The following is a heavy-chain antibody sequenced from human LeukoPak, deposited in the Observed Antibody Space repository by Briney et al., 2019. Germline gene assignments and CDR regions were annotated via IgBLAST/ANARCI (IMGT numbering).Heavy chain of an antibody. D-gene: IGHD4-17*01. Sequence: ASVKVSCKASGDTFRTYTINWVRQAPGQGLEWMGGIIPIFGTTNYAQKFQGRVTIAADKSTSTAYMELSSLRSEDTAVYYCASVTTVTTKGHGAFDIWGQGTMVTVSS. CDR3: ASVTTVTTKGHGAFDI. J-gene: IGHJ3*02. V-gene: IGHV1-69*06. CDR1: GDTFRTYT. CDR2: IIPIFGTT.